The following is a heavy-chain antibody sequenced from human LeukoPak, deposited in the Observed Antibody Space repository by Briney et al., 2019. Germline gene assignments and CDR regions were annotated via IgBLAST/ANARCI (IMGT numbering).Heavy chain of an antibody. J-gene: IGHJ4*02. CDR2: ISAYNGNT. D-gene: IGHD6-6*01. CDR1: GYTFTSYG. V-gene: IGHV1-18*01. Sequence: ASVKVSCKASGYTFTSYGISWVRQAPGQGLEWMGWISAYNGNTNYAQKLQGRVTMTTDTSTSTAYMELRSLRSDDTAVYYCARASGSSKQYSSSYPFDYWGQGTLVTVSS. CDR3: ARASGSSKQYSSSYPFDY.